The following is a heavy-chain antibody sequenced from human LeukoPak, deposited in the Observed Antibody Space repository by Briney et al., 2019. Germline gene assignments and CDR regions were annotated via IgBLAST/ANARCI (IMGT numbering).Heavy chain of an antibody. CDR1: GYSISSGYY. J-gene: IGHJ4*02. V-gene: IGHV4-38-2*01. D-gene: IGHD3-10*01. CDR2: IYHSGST. Sequence: PSETLSLTCAVSGYSISSGYYWGWIRQPPGKGLEWIGSIYHSGSTYYNPSLKSRVTISVDTSKNQFSLKLSSVTAAETAVYCCAGSFTGSYSLGDYWGQGTLVTVSS. CDR3: AGSFTGSYSLGDY.